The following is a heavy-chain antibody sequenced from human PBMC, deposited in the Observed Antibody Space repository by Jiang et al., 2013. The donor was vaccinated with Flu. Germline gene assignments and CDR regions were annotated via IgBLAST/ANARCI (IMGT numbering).Heavy chain of an antibody. V-gene: IGHV1-18*01. D-gene: IGHD1-26*01. CDR3: AITFSGSYYDYFDY. CDR1: GYTFTSYG. J-gene: IGHJ4*02. Sequence: GAEVKKPGASVKVSCKASGYTFTSYGISWVRQAPGQGLEWMGWISAYNGNTNYAQKLQGRVTMTTDTSTSTAYMELRSLRSDDTAVYYCAITFSGSYYDYFDYWGQGTLVTVSS. CDR2: ISAYNGNT.